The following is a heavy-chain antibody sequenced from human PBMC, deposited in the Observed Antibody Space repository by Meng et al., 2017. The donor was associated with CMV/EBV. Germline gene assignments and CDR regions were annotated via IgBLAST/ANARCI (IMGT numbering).Heavy chain of an antibody. Sequence: SGYTFHTYGISWVRQAPGQGLEWMGWISAYNGNTNYAQRIQGRVTMTTDTSRSTAYMELRSLRYDDTAVYYCARDLIAVRPGWFDPWGQGTLVTVSS. D-gene: IGHD6-6*01. V-gene: IGHV1-18*01. J-gene: IGHJ5*02. CDR2: ISAYNGNT. CDR3: ARDLIAVRPGWFDP. CDR1: GYTFHTYG.